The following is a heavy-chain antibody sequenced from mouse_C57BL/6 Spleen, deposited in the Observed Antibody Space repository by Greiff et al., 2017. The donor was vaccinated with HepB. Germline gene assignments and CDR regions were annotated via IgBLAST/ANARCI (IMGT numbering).Heavy chain of an antibody. CDR1: GFTFSSYA. D-gene: IGHD1-1*01. CDR2: ISDGGSYT. CDR3: ARGYYYGSSYDYYAMDY. J-gene: IGHJ4*01. V-gene: IGHV5-4*03. Sequence: EVNLVESGGGLVKPGGSLKLSCAASGFTFSSYAMSWVRQTPEKRLEWVATISDGGSYTYYPDNVKGRFTITRDNAKNNLYLQMSHLKSEDTAMYYCARGYYYGSSYDYYAMDYWGQGTSVTVSS.